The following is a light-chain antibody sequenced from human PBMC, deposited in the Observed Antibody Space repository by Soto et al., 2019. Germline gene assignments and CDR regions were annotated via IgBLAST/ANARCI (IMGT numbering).Light chain of an antibody. CDR2: GAS. V-gene: IGKV3-20*01. CDR3: QQYGSSSFT. CDR1: QSVSSNY. J-gene: IGKJ4*01. Sequence: EIVLTQSPGTLSLSPGERATLSCRASQSVSSNYLAWYQQKPGQAPRLLIFGASSGATGIPDRFSGSGSGTDFTLTISRLEPEDVAVYYCQQYGSSSFTFGGGTKVEIK.